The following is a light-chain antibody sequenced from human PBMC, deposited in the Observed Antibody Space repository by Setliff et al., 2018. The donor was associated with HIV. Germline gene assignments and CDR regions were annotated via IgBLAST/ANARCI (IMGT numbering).Light chain of an antibody. Sequence: QSALTQPASVSGSPGQSITMSCTETSSDVGGYNYVSWYQHHPGKAPKLMIYEVTNRPSGVSSRFSDSKSGNTASLTIFGLQAEDEADYYCSSYTNSNSYVFGTGTKVTVL. J-gene: IGLJ1*01. CDR2: EVT. CDR3: SSYTNSNSYV. V-gene: IGLV2-14*01. CDR1: SSDVGGYNY.